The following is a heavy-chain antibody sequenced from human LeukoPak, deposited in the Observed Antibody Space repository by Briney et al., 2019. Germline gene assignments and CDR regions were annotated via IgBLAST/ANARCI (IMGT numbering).Heavy chain of an antibody. Sequence: SETLSLTCTVSGGSISSYYWSWIRQPPGKGLEWIGRIYTSGSTNYNPSLKSRVTMSVDTSKNQFSLKLSSVTAADTAVYYCARARVATPTTEFDYWGQGTLVTVSS. CDR3: ARARVATPTTEFDY. CDR2: IYTSGST. V-gene: IGHV4-4*07. CDR1: GGSISSYY. J-gene: IGHJ4*02. D-gene: IGHD5-12*01.